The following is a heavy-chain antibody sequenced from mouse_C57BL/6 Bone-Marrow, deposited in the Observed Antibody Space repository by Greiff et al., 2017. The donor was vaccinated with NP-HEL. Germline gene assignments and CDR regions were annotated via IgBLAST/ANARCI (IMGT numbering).Heavy chain of an antibody. V-gene: IGHV1-53*01. D-gene: IGHD4-1*01. CDR3: ARRMGPLFAY. Sequence: QVHVKQPGAELVKPGASVKMSCKASGYTFTSYWMHWVKQRPGQGLEWIGNINPSNGGTNYNEKFKSKATLTVDKSSSTAYMQLSSLTSEDSAVYYCARRMGPLFAYWGQGTLVTVSA. CDR2: INPSNGGT. CDR1: GYTFTSYW. J-gene: IGHJ3*01.